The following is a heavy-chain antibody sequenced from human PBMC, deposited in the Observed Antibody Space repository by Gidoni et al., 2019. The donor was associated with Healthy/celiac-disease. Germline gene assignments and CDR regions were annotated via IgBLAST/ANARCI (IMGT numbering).Heavy chain of an antibody. J-gene: IGHJ5*02. V-gene: IGHV1-69*01. CDR3: ARVGDGYKHEGFDP. D-gene: IGHD5-12*01. CDR2: IIPIFGTA. Sequence: EVKKPGSSVKVSCKASGGTFSSYAISWVRQAPGQGLEWMGGIIPIFGTANYAQKFHGRVTITVDESTSTAYMELSSLRSEDTAVYYCARVGDGYKHEGFDPWGQGTLVTVSS. CDR1: GGTFSSYA.